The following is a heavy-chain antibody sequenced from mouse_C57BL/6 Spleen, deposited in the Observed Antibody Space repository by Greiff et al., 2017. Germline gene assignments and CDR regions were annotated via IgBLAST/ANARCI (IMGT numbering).Heavy chain of an antibody. V-gene: IGHV1-80*01. CDR3: ARSREAAWFAY. Sequence: QVQLKQSGAELVKPGASVKISCKASGYAFSSYWMNWVKQRPGKGLEWIGQIYPGDGDTNYNGQFKGKATLTADKSSSTAYMQLSSLTSEDSAVYFCARSREAAWFAYWGQGTLVTVSA. CDR2: IYPGDGDT. J-gene: IGHJ3*01. CDR1: GYAFSSYW.